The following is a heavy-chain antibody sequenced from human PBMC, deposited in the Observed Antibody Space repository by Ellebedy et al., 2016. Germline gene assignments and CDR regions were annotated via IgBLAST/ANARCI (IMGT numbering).Heavy chain of an antibody. CDR2: IKQDGSEK. J-gene: IGHJ6*02. V-gene: IGHV3-7*01. Sequence: GGSLRLXXAASGFTFSSYWMSWVRQAPGKGLEWVANIKQDGSEKYYVDSVKGRFTISRDNAKNSLYLQMNSLRAEDTAVYYCARGAPLGYYGMDVWGQGTTVTVSS. CDR1: GFTFSSYW. CDR3: ARGAPLGYYGMDV.